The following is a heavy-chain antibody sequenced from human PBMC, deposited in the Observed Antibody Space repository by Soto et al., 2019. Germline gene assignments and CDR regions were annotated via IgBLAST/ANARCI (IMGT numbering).Heavy chain of an antibody. CDR2: INAGNGNT. J-gene: IGHJ4*02. D-gene: IGHD3-22*01. CDR3: ARVPYYDSSGRPTYYFDY. V-gene: IGHV1-3*01. Sequence: ASVKVSCKASGYTFTSYAMHWVRQAPGQRLEWMEWINAGNGNTKYSQKFQGRVTITRDTSASTAYMELSSLRSEDTAVYYCARVPYYDSSGRPTYYFDYWGQGTLVTVPQ. CDR1: GYTFTSYA.